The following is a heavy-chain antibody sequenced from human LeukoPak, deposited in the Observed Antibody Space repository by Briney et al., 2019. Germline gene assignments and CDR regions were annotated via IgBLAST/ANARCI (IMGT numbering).Heavy chain of an antibody. CDR3: ARVNDFWSGYLARHFAFDI. J-gene: IGHJ3*02. V-gene: IGHV3-7*01. D-gene: IGHD3-3*01. CDR1: GITFSSYW. CDR2: IKQDGSEK. Sequence: GGSLRLSCAASGITFSSYWMSWVRQAPGKGLEWVANIKQDGSEKYYVDSVKGRFTISRDNAKNSLYLQMNSLRAEDTAVYYCARVNDFWSGYLARHFAFDIWGQGTMVTVSS.